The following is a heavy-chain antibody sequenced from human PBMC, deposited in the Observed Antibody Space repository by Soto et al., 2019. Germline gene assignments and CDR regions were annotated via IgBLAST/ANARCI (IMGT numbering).Heavy chain of an antibody. CDR1: GFTFSSYA. CDR3: AKDRYSGSYREDYYYGMDD. D-gene: IGHD1-26*01. Sequence: GGSLRLSCVASGFTFSSYAMSWVRPAPGKGLEWVSVISGSGGSTYYADSVKGRFTISRDNSKNTLYLQMNSLRAEDTAGYYCAKDRYSGSYREDYYYGMDDWGQGTTVTVSS. CDR2: ISGSGGST. J-gene: IGHJ6*02. V-gene: IGHV3-23*01.